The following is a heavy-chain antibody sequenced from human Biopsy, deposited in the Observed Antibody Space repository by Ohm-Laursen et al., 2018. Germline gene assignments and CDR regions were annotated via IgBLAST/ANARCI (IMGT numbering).Heavy chain of an antibody. CDR2: IYYTGST. J-gene: IGHJ4*02. CDR3: ARRDYRNGFKFDF. D-gene: IGHD3-16*01. CDR1: GCSINSYY. Sequence: SETLSLTCTVSGCSINSYYWSWIRQPPGKGLEWIGYIYYTGSTNYSPSLESRVIMSVDTTKNQFSLRLSSVTAADTAVYYCARRDYRNGFKFDFWGQGTLVTVSS. V-gene: IGHV4-59*08.